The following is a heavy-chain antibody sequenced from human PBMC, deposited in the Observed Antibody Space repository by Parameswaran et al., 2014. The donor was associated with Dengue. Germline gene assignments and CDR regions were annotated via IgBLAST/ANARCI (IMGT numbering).Heavy chain of an antibody. CDR3: ARDRGDWSGFYYYYGMDV. V-gene: IGHV4-39*07. Sequence: WIRQPPGKGLEWIGSIYYSGSTYYNPSLKSRVTISVDTSKNQFSLKLSSVTAADTAVYYCARDRGDWSGFYYYYGMDVWGQGTTVTVAS. CDR2: IYYSGST. D-gene: IGHD3-3*01. J-gene: IGHJ6*02.